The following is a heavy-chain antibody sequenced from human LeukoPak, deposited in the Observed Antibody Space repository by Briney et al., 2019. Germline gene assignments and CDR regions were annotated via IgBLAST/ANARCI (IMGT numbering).Heavy chain of an antibody. Sequence: PGGSLRLSCAASGFTFDKYGMHYIRQAPGKGLEWVAVILEDGRIKKYADSVKDRFTISRDNTNNTLYLQMNRLRAEDTGIYFCAKDRGTTASGTFDYWGLGTLVAVSS. J-gene: IGHJ4*02. CDR3: AKDRGTTASGTFDY. V-gene: IGHV3-30*18. D-gene: IGHD1-1*01. CDR2: ILEDGRIK. CDR1: GFTFDKYG.